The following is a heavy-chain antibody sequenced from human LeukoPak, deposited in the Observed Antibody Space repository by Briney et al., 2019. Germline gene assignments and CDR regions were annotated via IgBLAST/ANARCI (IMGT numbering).Heavy chain of an antibody. D-gene: IGHD2-2*01. Sequence: SETLSLTCAVSGYSISSGYYWGWIRQSPGKGLEWIGSIYHSVSTYCNPSLKSRVTISVDTSKNQFSLKLSSVTAADTAVYYCAASNPGGYCSSTSCYGDWFDPWGQGTLVTVSS. CDR1: GYSISSGYY. CDR2: IYHSVST. J-gene: IGHJ5*02. V-gene: IGHV4-38-2*01. CDR3: AASNPGGYCSSTSCYGDWFDP.